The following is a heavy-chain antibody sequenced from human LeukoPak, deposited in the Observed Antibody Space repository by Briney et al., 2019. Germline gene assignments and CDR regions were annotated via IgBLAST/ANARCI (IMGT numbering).Heavy chain of an antibody. Sequence: GGSLRLSCAASGFTFSSYAMSWIRQTPGKGLEWVSTLSGSGDSTYYAASVKGRFTISRDNSKNTLYLQMNSLRAEDTAVYFCAKDPWLGHFWSNSYSYFDYWGQGTLVTVST. CDR1: GFTFSSYA. J-gene: IGHJ4*02. CDR3: AKDPWLGHFWSNSYSYFDY. V-gene: IGHV3-23*01. CDR2: LSGSGDST. D-gene: IGHD3-3*02.